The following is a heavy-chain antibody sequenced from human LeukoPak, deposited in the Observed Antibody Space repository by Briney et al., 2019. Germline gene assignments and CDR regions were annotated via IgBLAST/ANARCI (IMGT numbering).Heavy chain of an antibody. V-gene: IGHV3-23*01. J-gene: IGHJ4*02. D-gene: IGHD3-22*01. CDR2: ISTSGGSA. CDR1: GFTFSSYA. Sequence: GGSLRLSCAASGFTFSSYAMSWVRRAPGKGLEWVSGISTSGGSASYADSVKGRFTISRDNPRNTLFMEMNSLRAEDTAVYYCAKALTMIVVVIPYFDYWGQGTLVTVSS. CDR3: AKALTMIVVVIPYFDY.